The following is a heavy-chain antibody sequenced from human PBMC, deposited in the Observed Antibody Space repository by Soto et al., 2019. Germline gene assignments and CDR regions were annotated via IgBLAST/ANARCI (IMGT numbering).Heavy chain of an antibody. D-gene: IGHD1-1*01. J-gene: IGHJ6*02. V-gene: IGHV1-2*02. CDR1: GYTFNRYY. CDR2: ISPHTGGT. Sequence: GASVKVSCKAPGYTFNRYYMHWVRQAPGPGLEWMGWISPHTGGTTYAQKFQGRVTMTRDTSVSTAFMELSRLGSDDTAVYYCARDGERDTGLNFYYYLHGMDAWGQGTRVTAP. CDR3: ARDGERDTGLNFYYYLHGMDA.